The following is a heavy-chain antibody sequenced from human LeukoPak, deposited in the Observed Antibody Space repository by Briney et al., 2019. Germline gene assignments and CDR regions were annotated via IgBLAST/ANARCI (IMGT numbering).Heavy chain of an antibody. CDR1: GFTFSGFA. Sequence: GGSLRLSCAASGFTFSGFAMTWVRQAPGKGLEWVSSIGSDYKTHYSESVKGRFTISRDNSKNTLYLQMNSLRAEDTAVYYCAKDFWSGYYPNYWGQGTLVTVSS. V-gene: IGHV3-23*01. CDR3: AKDFWSGYYPNY. CDR2: IGSDYKT. D-gene: IGHD3-3*01. J-gene: IGHJ4*02.